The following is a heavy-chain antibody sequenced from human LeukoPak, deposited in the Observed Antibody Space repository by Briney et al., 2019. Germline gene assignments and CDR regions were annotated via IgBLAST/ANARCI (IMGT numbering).Heavy chain of an antibody. CDR2: INPNSGGT. J-gene: IGHJ3*02. CDR1: GYTFTCYY. Sequence: ASVKVSCKASGYTFTCYYMHWVRQAPGQGLGWMGWINPNSGGTNYAQKFQGRVTMTRDTSISTAYMKLSRLRSDDTAVYYCAFHLYYYDSSGYASYAFDIWGQGTMVTVSS. V-gene: IGHV1-2*02. CDR3: AFHLYYYDSSGYASYAFDI. D-gene: IGHD3-22*01.